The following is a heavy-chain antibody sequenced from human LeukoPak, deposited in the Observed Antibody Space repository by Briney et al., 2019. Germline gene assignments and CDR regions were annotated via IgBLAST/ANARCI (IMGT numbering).Heavy chain of an antibody. V-gene: IGHV4-59*01. J-gene: IGHJ4*02. CDR3: ARVVGYPELWLDAYYFDY. D-gene: IGHD5-18*01. CDR1: GGSISSYY. CDR2: ISYSGST. Sequence: PSETLSLTCTVSGGSISSYYWNWIPQPPGKGLEWIGYISYSGSTNYNPSLKSRVTISVDTSKNQFSLKLSSVTAADTAVYYCARVVGYPELWLDAYYFDYWGQGTLVTVSS.